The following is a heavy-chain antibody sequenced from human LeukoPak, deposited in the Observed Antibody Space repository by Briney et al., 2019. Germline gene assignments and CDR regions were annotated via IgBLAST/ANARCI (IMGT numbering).Heavy chain of an antibody. Sequence: GGSLRLSCAASGFTFSSYAMSWARQAPGKGLEWVSAISGSGGSTYYADSVKGRFTISRDNSKNTLYLQMNSLRAEDTAVYYCAKGLGRMVRGVIKSYYYGMDVWGKGTTVTVSS. CDR3: AKGLGRMVRGVIKSYYYGMDV. V-gene: IGHV3-23*01. J-gene: IGHJ6*04. CDR2: ISGSGGST. CDR1: GFTFSSYA. D-gene: IGHD3-10*01.